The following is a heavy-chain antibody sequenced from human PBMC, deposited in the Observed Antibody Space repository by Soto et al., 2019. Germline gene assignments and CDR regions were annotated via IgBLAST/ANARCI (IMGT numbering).Heavy chain of an antibody. D-gene: IGHD1-26*01. Sequence: QVQLQESGPGLVKPSETLSLTCTVSGGSISNYYWSWIRQPPGKGLEWIGFISYSGSTSYNPSLKSRVTISVDTSKNQFSLRLSSVTAADTAVYYCARYSGTYYVYWGQGTVVTVSS. CDR1: GGSISNYY. CDR3: ARYSGTYYVY. V-gene: IGHV4-59*13. J-gene: IGHJ4*02. CDR2: ISYSGST.